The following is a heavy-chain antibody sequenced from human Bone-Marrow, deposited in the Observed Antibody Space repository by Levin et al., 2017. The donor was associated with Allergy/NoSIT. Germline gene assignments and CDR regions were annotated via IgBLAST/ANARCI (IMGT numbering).Heavy chain of an antibody. CDR2: IYHSGST. CDR1: GGSISSSNW. Sequence: PSETLSLTCAVSGGSISSSNWWSWVRQPPGKGLEWIGEIYHSGSTNYNPSLKSRVTISVDKSKNQFSLKLSSVTAADTAVYYCARNGIPQVLRYFDWLLSASNFDYWGQGTLVTVSS. J-gene: IGHJ4*02. CDR3: ARNGIPQVLRYFDWLLSASNFDY. V-gene: IGHV4-4*02. D-gene: IGHD3-9*01.